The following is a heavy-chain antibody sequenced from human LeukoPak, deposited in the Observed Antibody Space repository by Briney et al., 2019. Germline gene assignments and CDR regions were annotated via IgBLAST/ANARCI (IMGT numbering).Heavy chain of an antibody. CDR3: ARMPLRKVGANPTFDY. CDR2: IYYSGST. V-gene: IGHV4-38-2*01. CDR1: GYSISSGYY. Sequence: SETLSLACAVPGYSISSGYYWGWIRQPPGKGLEWIGSIYYSGSTYYNPSLKSRVTISVDTSKNQFSLKLSSVTAADTAVYYCARMPLRKVGANPTFDYWGQGTLVTVSS. D-gene: IGHD1-26*01. J-gene: IGHJ4*02.